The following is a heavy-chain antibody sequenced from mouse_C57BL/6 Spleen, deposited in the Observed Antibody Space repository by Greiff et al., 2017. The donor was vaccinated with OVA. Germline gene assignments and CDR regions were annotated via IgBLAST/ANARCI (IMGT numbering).Heavy chain of an antibody. D-gene: IGHD2-3*01. J-gene: IGHJ2*01. V-gene: IGHV1-50*01. CDR3: ARRGYDGYYFDY. CDR2: IDPSDSYT. Sequence: QVQLQQPGAELVKPGASVKLSCKASGYTFTSYWMQWVKQRPGQGLEWIGEIDPSDSYTNYNQKFKGKATLTVYTSSSTAYMQLSSLTSEDSAVYYCARRGYDGYYFDYWGQGTTLTVSS. CDR1: GYTFTSYW.